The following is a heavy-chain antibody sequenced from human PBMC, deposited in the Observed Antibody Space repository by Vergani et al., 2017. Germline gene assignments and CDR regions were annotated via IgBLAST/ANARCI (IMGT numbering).Heavy chain of an antibody. CDR2: IYPGDSDT. J-gene: IGHJ4*02. Sequence: EVQLVQSGAEVKKPGESLKISCKGSGYSFTSYWIGWVRQMPGKGLEWMGIIYPGDSDTRYSPSFQGQVTISADKSISTAYLQWSSLKASDTAMYYCARLSDYYDSSGYYSRPYYFDYWAREPWSPSPQ. V-gene: IGHV5-51*01. D-gene: IGHD3-22*01. CDR3: ARLSDYYDSSGYYSRPYYFDY. CDR1: GYSFTSYW.